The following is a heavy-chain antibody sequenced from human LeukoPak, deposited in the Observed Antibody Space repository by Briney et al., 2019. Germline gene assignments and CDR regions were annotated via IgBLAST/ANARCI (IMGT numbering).Heavy chain of an antibody. D-gene: IGHD3-3*01. Sequence: PGGYLRLSCAASGFTFSSYSLNWVRQAPGKGLEWVSYISRGSSTTHHADSVKGRFTISRDNAKNLLYLEMNSLRAEDTAVYFCARQKDFWRGYYDYWGQGTLVTVSS. V-gene: IGHV3-48*01. CDR1: GFTFSSYS. CDR3: ARQKDFWRGYYDY. CDR2: ISRGSSTT. J-gene: IGHJ4*02.